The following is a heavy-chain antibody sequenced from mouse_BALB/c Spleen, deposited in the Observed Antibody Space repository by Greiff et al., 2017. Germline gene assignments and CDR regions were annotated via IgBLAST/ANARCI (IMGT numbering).Heavy chain of an antibody. CDR1: GFTFSSYT. D-gene: IGHD1-3*01. CDR2: ISNGGGST. V-gene: IGHV5-12-2*01. Sequence: EVQRVESGGGLVQPGGSLKLSCAASGFTFSSYTMSWVRQTPEKRLEWVAYISNGGGSTYYPDTVKGRFTISRDNAKNTLYLQMSSLKSEDTAMYYCARQISKCYAMDYWGQGTSVTVSS. CDR3: ARQISKCYAMDY. J-gene: IGHJ4*01.